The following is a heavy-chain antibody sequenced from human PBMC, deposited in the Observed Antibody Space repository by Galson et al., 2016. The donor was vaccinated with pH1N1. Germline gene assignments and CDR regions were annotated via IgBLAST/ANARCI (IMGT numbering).Heavy chain of an antibody. Sequence: SVKVSCKASGYTFARFYLHWVRQAPGQGLEWMGWIDPKSGNTHYAQKFQGRVNVTRDTSISTAYMHLSGLTYDDAAVYSCARVTPTEPFDYWGQGALVTVSS. CDR1: GYTFARFY. D-gene: IGHD2-15*01. CDR3: ARVTPTEPFDY. V-gene: IGHV1-2*02. J-gene: IGHJ4*02. CDR2: IDPKSGNT.